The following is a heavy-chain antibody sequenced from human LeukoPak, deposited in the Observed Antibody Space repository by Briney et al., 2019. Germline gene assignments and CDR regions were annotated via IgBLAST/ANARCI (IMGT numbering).Heavy chain of an antibody. V-gene: IGHV4-59*01. J-gene: IGHJ4*02. CDR3: ARKDGHFDY. CDR2: IYYNGST. D-gene: IGHD5-24*01. CDR1: GGSISYYY. Sequence: SETLSLTSTVSGGSISYYYWSCIRQSPGKGLEWIGYIYYNGSTNYNPSLKSRVTISVDMSKNQFSLKVTSVTAADTAIYYCARKDGHFDYWGQGTLVTVSS.